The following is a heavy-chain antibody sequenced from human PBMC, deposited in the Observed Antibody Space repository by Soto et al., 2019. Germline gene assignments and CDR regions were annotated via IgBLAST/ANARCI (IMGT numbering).Heavy chain of an antibody. Sequence: GGSLRLYCAASGFTFSSYAMRWVRQAPGKGLEWVSAISGSVGSTYYADSVKGRFTISRDNSKNTLYMQMNSMRAEDTAVYYCAKDDCSSTSCYYFDYWGQGTLVTVSS. CDR2: ISGSVGST. CDR3: AKDDCSSTSCYYFDY. CDR1: GFTFSSYA. V-gene: IGHV3-23*01. D-gene: IGHD2-2*01. J-gene: IGHJ4*02.